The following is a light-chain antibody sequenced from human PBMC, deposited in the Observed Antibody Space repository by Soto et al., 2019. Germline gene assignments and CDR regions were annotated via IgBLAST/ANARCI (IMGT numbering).Light chain of an antibody. CDR2: EGS. Sequence: QSALTQPASVSGSPGQSITISCTGTSSDVGSYNLVSWYQQHPGKAPKLMIYEGSKRPSGVSNRFSGSKSGNTASLTISGLQAEDEADYYCCSYAGSSTWVFGGGNQLTVL. CDR1: SSDVGSYNL. CDR3: CSYAGSSTWV. V-gene: IGLV2-23*01. J-gene: IGLJ3*02.